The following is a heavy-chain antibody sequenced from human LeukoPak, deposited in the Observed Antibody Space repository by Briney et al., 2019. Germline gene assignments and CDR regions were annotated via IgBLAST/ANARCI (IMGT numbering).Heavy chain of an antibody. V-gene: IGHV4-34*01. CDR2: INHSGST. D-gene: IGHD1-26*01. CDR3: ARGPEWELLD. Sequence: SETLSLTCAVYGGSFSGYYWSWIRQPPGKGLEWIGEINHSGSTNYNPPLKGRVTISVDTSKNQFSLKLSSVTAADTAVYYCARGPEWELLDWGQGTLVTVSS. CDR1: GGSFSGYY. J-gene: IGHJ4*02.